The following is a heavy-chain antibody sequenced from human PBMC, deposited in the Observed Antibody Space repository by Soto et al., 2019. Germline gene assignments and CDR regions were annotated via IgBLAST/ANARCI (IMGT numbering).Heavy chain of an antibody. D-gene: IGHD1-26*01. CDR3: ARVIGAKELHGMDV. CDR2: ISVYNGNT. J-gene: IGHJ6*02. Sequence: QVQLVQSGAEVKNPGASVKVSCKASGYTLTTYGISWVRQAPGQGLEWMGWISVYNGNTNYAQKVQGRVTMTTDTSTSTAYKELRSLKSDETAVYYCARVIGAKELHGMDVWGQGTTVTVSS. V-gene: IGHV1-18*01. CDR1: GYTLTTYG.